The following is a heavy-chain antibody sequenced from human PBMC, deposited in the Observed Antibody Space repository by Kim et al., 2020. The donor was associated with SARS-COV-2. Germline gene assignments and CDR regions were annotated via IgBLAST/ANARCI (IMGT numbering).Heavy chain of an antibody. CDR3: ASRIL. V-gene: IGHV3-7*01. CDR1: EFTFSNDW. D-gene: IGHD3-3*02. J-gene: IGHJ4*02. Sequence: GGSLRLSCAVSEFTFSNDWTYWVRQAQGKGLEGVANIKPDGGEKYYVDSVKGRFSISRDNTKQLVYLQMNSLRVEDTAVYYCASRILGGQGTLVTVSS. CDR2: IKPDGGEK.